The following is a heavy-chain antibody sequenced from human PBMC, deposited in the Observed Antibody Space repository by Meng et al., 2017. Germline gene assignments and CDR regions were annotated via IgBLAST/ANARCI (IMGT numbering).Heavy chain of an antibody. V-gene: IGHV4-34*01. D-gene: IGHD3-10*01. CDR3: ARVPGGIGAADY. CDR2: INHSGST. J-gene: IGHJ4*02. Sequence: QGQLQQGGAGLLKPSETLSLTCAVYGGSFSGYYWSWIRQPPGKGLEWIGEINHSGSTNYNPSLKSRVTISVDTSKNQFSLKLSSVTAADTAVYYCARVPGGIGAADYWGQGTLVTVSS. CDR1: GGSFSGYY.